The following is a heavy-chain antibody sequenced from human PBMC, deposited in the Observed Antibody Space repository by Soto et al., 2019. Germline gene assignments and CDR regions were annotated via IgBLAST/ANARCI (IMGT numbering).Heavy chain of an antibody. J-gene: IGHJ6*02. CDR1: GFTVSSNY. CDR3: ARGHYGAGSYFSGSGMDV. D-gene: IGHD3-10*01. Sequence: EVQLVETGGGLIQPGGSLRLSCAASGFTVSSNYMSWVRQAPGKGLEWVSVIYSGGSTYYADSVKGRFTISRDNSKNTLYLQMNSLRAEDTAVYYCARGHYGAGSYFSGSGMDVWGHGTTVTVSS. CDR2: IYSGGST. V-gene: IGHV3-53*02.